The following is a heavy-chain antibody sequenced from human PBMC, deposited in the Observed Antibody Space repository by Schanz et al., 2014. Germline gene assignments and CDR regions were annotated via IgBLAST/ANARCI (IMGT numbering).Heavy chain of an antibody. CDR1: GITFSSHS. J-gene: IGHJ4*02. V-gene: IGHV3-48*01. D-gene: IGHD1-1*01. Sequence: EVHLVESGGGLVQPGGSLRLSCAASGITFSSHSFNWVRQAPGKGLEWISYITYNGGTIYYADSVKGRFTISRDNAKNSLYLEMNSLRAEDTALYYCARDRRNADLDYWGQGPLVTFSS. CDR2: ITYNGGTI. CDR3: ARDRRNADLDY.